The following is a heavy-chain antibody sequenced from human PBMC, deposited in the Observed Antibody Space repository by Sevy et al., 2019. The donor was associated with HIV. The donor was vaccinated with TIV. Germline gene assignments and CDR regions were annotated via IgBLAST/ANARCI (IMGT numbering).Heavy chain of an antibody. Sequence: KAGGSLRLSCAASGFTFSNAWMSWVRQAPGKGLEWVGRIKSKTDGGTTDYAAPVKGRFTISRDDSKNTLYLQMNSLKTEDTAVYYCTTDPIEGRLLWFRELFDYWGQGTLVTVSS. CDR3: TTDPIEGRLLWFRELFDY. CDR1: GFTFSNAW. CDR2: IKSKTDGGTT. J-gene: IGHJ4*02. D-gene: IGHD3-10*01. V-gene: IGHV3-15*01.